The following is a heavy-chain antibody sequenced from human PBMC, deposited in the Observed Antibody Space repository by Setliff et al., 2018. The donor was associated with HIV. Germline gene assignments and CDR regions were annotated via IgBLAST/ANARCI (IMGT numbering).Heavy chain of an antibody. J-gene: IGHJ5*01. CDR3: ARSFVSSGWFDS. V-gene: IGHV3-7*01. CDR2: IKHDGSEK. CDR1: GFRFSNFW. Sequence: GGSLRLSCVTSGFRFSNFWMNWVRQAPGKRLEWVANIKHDGSEKHSVESVRGRFTISRDNSKNSLYLQMSSLRVDDTAVYFCARSFVSSGWFDSWGQGTLVTVSS. D-gene: IGHD3-22*01.